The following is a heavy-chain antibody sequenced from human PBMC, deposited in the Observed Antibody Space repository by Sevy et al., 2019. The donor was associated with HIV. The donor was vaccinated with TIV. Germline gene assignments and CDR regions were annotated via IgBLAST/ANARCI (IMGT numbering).Heavy chain of an antibody. CDR1: GFTFSVYA. J-gene: IGHJ3*02. CDR2: ISGPYNTV. V-gene: IGHV3-21*04. D-gene: IGHD1-1*01. Sequence: GGCLRLSCAASGFTFSVYAMNWVRQAPGKGLEWISSISGPYNTVNYGGSVQGRFTISRDNAKNSLFLQMNSLRPEDTALCFCTRDQTTTNWYEAFDIWGQGTVVTVSS. CDR3: TRDQTTTNWYEAFDI.